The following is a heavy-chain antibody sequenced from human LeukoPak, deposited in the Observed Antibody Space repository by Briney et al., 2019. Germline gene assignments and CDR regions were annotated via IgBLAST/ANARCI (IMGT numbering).Heavy chain of an antibody. J-gene: IGHJ3*02. CDR1: GGSISSYY. V-gene: IGHV4-34*01. Sequence: SETLSLTCTVSGGSISSYYWSWIRQPPGKGLEWIGEINHSGSTNYNPSLKSRVTISVDTSKNQFSLKLSSVTAADTAVYYCARQVATKGEWAFDIWGQGTMVAASS. D-gene: IGHD5-12*01. CDR3: ARQVATKGEWAFDI. CDR2: INHSGST.